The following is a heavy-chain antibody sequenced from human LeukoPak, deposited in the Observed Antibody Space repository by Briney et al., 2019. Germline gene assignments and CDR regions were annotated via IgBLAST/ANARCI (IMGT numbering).Heavy chain of an antibody. Sequence: SETLSLTCTVSGGSISSYYWSWIRQPPGRGLGWIGYIFYIGSTTYNPSLTSRVTISVDTSKNQFSPKLSSVTAADTAVYYCVGYSYVRFDYWGQGTLVTVSS. CDR2: IFYIGST. D-gene: IGHD5-18*01. CDR1: GGSISSYY. V-gene: IGHV4-59*01. J-gene: IGHJ4*02. CDR3: VGYSYVRFDY.